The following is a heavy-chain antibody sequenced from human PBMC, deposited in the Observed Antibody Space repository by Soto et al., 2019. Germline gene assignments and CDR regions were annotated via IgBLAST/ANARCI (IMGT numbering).Heavy chain of an antibody. D-gene: IGHD2-2*01. J-gene: IGHJ6*02. Sequence: QVQLVQSGAEVKKPGASVKVSCKASGYTFTSYGVSWVRQAPGQGLEWMGWISAYNGNTNYAQKLQGRVTMTTDTSTSTAYMELRSLRSDDTAVYYCARDVVVVPAAYPEYYGMDVWGQGTTVTVSS. V-gene: IGHV1-18*01. CDR2: ISAYNGNT. CDR1: GYTFTSYG. CDR3: ARDVVVVPAAYPEYYGMDV.